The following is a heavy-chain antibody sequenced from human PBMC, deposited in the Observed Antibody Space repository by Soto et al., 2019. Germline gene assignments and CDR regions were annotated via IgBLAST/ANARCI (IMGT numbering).Heavy chain of an antibody. CDR3: AGIPRFRYYYYGMDV. J-gene: IGHJ6*02. V-gene: IGHV4-34*01. D-gene: IGHD2-21*01. CDR1: GGSFSGYY. Sequence: SETLSLTCAVYGGSFSGYYWSWIRQPPGKGLEWIGEINHSGSTNYNPSLKSRVTISVDTSKNQFSLKLSSVTAADTAVYYCAGIPRFRYYYYGMDVWGQRTTVTVSS. CDR2: INHSGST.